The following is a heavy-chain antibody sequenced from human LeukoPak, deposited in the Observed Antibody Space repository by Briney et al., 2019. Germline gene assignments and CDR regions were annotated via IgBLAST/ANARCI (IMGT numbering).Heavy chain of an antibody. V-gene: IGHV1-2*02. CDR2: INPNSGGT. D-gene: IGHD3-22*01. CDR3: ARGSSKYYYDSSGYPFDY. J-gene: IGHJ4*02. Sequence: GALVKVSCKASGYTFTGYYMHWVRQAPGQGLEWMGWINPNSGGTNYAQKFQGRVTMTRDTSISTAYMELSRLRSDDTAVYYCARGSSKYYYDSSGYPFDYWGQGTLVTVSS. CDR1: GYTFTGYY.